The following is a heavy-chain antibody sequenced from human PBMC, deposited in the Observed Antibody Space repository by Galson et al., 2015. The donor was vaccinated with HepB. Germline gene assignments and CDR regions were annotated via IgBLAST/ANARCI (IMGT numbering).Heavy chain of an antibody. V-gene: IGHV1-18*01. CDR1: GYTFTSYG. CDR2: ISAYNGNT. Sequence: SVKVSCKASGYTFTSYGISWVRQAPGQGLEWMGWISAYNGNTIYAQKLQGRVTMTTDTSTSTAYMELRSLRSDDTAVYYCARAPGITMDQGVRGIPHAMDVWGKGTMVTVSS. D-gene: IGHD3-10*01. CDR3: ARAPGITMDQGVRGIPHAMDV. J-gene: IGHJ6*03.